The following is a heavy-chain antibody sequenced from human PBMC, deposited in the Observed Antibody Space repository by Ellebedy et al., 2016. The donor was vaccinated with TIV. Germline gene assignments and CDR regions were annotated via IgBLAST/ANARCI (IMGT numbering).Heavy chain of an antibody. V-gene: IGHV3-23*01. Sequence: GGSLRLSXAASGFTFSSYAMSWVRQAPGKGLEWVSAISGSGGSTYYADSVKGRFTISRDNSKNTLYLQMNSLRAEDTAVYYCAKGSQAAAGIMYCHYWGQGTLVTVSS. CDR3: AKGSQAAAGIMYCHY. CDR2: ISGSGGST. D-gene: IGHD6-13*01. J-gene: IGHJ4*02. CDR1: GFTFSSYA.